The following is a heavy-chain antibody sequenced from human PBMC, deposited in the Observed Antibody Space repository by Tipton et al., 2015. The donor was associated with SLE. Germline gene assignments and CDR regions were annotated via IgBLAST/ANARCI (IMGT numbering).Heavy chain of an antibody. D-gene: IGHD3-10*01. CDR2: IYYSGST. CDR1: GGSISSSSYY. CDR3: ARDLGEGDYYYYMDV. Sequence: TLSLTCTVSGGSISSSSYYWGWIRQPPGKGLEWIGSIYYSGSTNYNPSLKSRVTISVDTSKNQFSLKLSSVTAADTAVYYCARDLGEGDYYYYMDVWGKGTTVTVSS. V-gene: IGHV4-39*07. J-gene: IGHJ6*03.